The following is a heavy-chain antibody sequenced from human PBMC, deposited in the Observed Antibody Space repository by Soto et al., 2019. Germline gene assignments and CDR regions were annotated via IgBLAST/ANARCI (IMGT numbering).Heavy chain of an antibody. Sequence: PSETLSLTCSIYSGSFSGYYWSWIRQPPGKGLEWIGEISQSGNTNYSPSLKSRVCISIDTSKKQFSLNLASVSAADTAVYYCARAPKVSGSSQTRPDFWGQGTLVTV. CDR2: ISQSGNT. CDR3: ARAPKVSGSSQTRPDF. J-gene: IGHJ4*02. V-gene: IGHV4-34*01. CDR1: SGSFSGYY. D-gene: IGHD6-6*01.